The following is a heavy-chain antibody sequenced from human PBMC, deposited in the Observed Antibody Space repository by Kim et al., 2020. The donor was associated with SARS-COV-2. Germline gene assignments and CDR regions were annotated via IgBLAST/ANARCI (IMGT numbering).Heavy chain of an antibody. D-gene: IGHD5-12*01. Sequence: SETLSLTCIVSGGSISSGNFYWTWIRQHSGKGLEWIAYINYSGTTYYNPSLKSRLTISVDTSKNQFSLNLRSVTAADTAVYYCARKRDGYKRDYFDYWGQGTVVTVSS. CDR3: ARKRDGYKRDYFDY. CDR1: GGSISSGNFY. CDR2: INYSGTT. J-gene: IGHJ4*02. V-gene: IGHV4-31*03.